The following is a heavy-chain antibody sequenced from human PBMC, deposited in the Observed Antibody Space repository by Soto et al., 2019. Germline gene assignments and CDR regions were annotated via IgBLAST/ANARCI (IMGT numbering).Heavy chain of an antibody. V-gene: IGHV3-23*01. CDR1: GFTFSSYA. Sequence: EVQLLESGGGLVQPGGSLRLSCAASGFTFSSYAMSWVRQAPGKGLESVSAISGSGGSTYYADSVKGRFTISRDNSKNTLYLQMNSLRAEDTAVYYCAKGSNYDFWSGYDYGMDVWGQGTTVTVSS. CDR3: AKGSNYDFWSGYDYGMDV. J-gene: IGHJ6*02. D-gene: IGHD3-3*01. CDR2: ISGSGGST.